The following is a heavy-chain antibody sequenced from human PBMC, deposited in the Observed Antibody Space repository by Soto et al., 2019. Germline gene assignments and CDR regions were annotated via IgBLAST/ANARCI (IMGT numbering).Heavy chain of an antibody. CDR3: AMEYCSATSCYKDY. J-gene: IGHJ4*02. CDR1: GGTFSSYT. Sequence: ASVKVSCKASGGTFSSYTISWVRQAPGQGLEWMGRIIPILGIANYAQKFQGRATITADKSTSTAYMELSSLRSEDTAVYYCAMEYCSATSCYKDYWGQGTLVTVSS. D-gene: IGHD2-2*02. CDR2: IIPILGIA. V-gene: IGHV1-69*02.